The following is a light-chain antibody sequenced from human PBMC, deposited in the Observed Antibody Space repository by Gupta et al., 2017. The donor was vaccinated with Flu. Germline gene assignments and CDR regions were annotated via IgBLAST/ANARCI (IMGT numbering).Light chain of an antibody. V-gene: IGKV1-33*01. J-gene: IGKJ2*01. CDR1: QDISTY. CDR2: DAS. Sequence: GDRVTITCQARQDISTYLNWYQQKTGKAPKVLIYDASNLETGVPSRFSGSGSGTDFTFTISSLQPEDFATYYCQQFAYLPYTFGQGTKLEIQ. CDR3: QQFAYLPYT.